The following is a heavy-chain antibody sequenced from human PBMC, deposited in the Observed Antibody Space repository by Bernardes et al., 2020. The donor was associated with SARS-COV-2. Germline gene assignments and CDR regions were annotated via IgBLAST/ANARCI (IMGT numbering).Heavy chain of an antibody. CDR1: GFTFRSYS. D-gene: IGHD6-19*01. CDR3: ARETGSGWIPFDY. Sequence: GGSLRLSCAASGFTFRSYSMNWVRQAPGKGLEWLSYINSGSSTIYYADSVKGRFTISRDNAKNSLYLQMNSLRDEDTAVYYCARETGSGWIPFDYWGQGILGTVSS. J-gene: IGHJ4*02. CDR2: INSGSSTI. V-gene: IGHV3-48*02.